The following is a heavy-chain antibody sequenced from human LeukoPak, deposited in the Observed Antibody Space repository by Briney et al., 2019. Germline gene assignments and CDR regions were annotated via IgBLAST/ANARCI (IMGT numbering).Heavy chain of an antibody. CDR3: ARAAAAGTHFDY. CDR2: IYSGGST. CDR1: GFTVSSNY. V-gene: IGHV3-53*01. J-gene: IGHJ4*02. Sequence: GGSLRLSCAASGFTVSSNYMSWVRQAPGKGLEWVSVIYSGGSTYYADSVKGRFTISRDNSKNTLYLQMNSLRAEDTAVYYCARAAAAGTHFDYWGQGTLVTVSS. D-gene: IGHD6-13*01.